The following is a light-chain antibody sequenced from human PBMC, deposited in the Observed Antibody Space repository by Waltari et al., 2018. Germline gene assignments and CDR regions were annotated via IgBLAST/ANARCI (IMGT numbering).Light chain of an antibody. CDR3: HQYCSTPLT. V-gene: IGKV4-1*01. CDR1: QSVIHSSNTRSS. J-gene: IGKJ1*01. Sequence: DIVMTQSPDSLAVSLGERATINCKSSQSVIHSSNTRSSLAVYQQKPGQPPKLLIYWASTRQPGVPDRFSGSGSGTDFTLTISTLQAEDVAVYYCHQYCSTPLTFGQGTKVDIK. CDR2: WAS.